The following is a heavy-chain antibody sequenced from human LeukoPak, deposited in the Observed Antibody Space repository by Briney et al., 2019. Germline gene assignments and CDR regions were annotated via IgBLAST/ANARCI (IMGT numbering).Heavy chain of an antibody. Sequence: PGGSLRLSCAASGFTFSSYWMHCVRQAPGKGLVWVSRINSDGSSTSYADSVKGRFTISRDNAKNTLYLQMHSLRAEDTAVYYCARDPSRIAVAGTTLRFGFDPWGQGTLVTVSS. J-gene: IGHJ5*02. CDR1: GFTFSSYW. CDR2: INSDGSST. CDR3: ARDPSRIAVAGTTLRFGFDP. V-gene: IGHV3-74*01. D-gene: IGHD6-19*01.